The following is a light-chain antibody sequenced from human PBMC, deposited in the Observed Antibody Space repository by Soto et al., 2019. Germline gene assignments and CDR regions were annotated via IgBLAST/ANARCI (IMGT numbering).Light chain of an antibody. Sequence: EVVLTQSPDTLSLSPGERATLSCRASQSVSSTFLAWHQQRPGQAPRLLLYGASSRAPVIPDRFSGSGAGTYFTLTITRLEPEVFALYYCQQFGTSATFGQGTKVEIK. V-gene: IGKV3-20*01. CDR3: QQFGTSAT. J-gene: IGKJ1*01. CDR2: GAS. CDR1: QSVSSTF.